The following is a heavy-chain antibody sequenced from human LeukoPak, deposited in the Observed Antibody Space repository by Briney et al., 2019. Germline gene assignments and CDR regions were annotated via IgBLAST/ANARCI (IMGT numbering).Heavy chain of an antibody. CDR3: ARDYSASGSFDY. CDR1: GFTFSSYS. Sequence: GGSLRLPCAASGFTFSSYSMNWVRQAPGKGLEWLANIKQDGSQSHYVDSVKGRFTISRDNAKNSLYLQMNTLRAEDTAVYYCARDYSASGSFDYWGQGTLVTVSS. V-gene: IGHV3-7*01. D-gene: IGHD3-10*01. J-gene: IGHJ4*02. CDR2: IKQDGSQS.